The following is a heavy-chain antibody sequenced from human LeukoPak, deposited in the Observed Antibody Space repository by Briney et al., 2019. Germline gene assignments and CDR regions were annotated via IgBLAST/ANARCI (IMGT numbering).Heavy chain of an antibody. Sequence: GGSLRLSCAASGFTFSSYAMHWVRQAPGKGLEWVAVISYDGSNKYYADSVKGRFTISRGNSKNTLYLQMNSLRAEDTAVYYCARDLPRFDPWGQGTLVTVPS. CDR2: ISYDGSNK. V-gene: IGHV3-30-3*01. J-gene: IGHJ5*02. CDR1: GFTFSSYA. CDR3: ARDLPRFDP.